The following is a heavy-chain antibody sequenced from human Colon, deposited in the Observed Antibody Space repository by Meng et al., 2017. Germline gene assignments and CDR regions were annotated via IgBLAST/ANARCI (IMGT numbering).Heavy chain of an antibody. Sequence: DVQLLESGGGSAQPGGSLRLSCAASGFTFSSYDMRWVRRAPGKGLAGVSVISAAADRAYSADSVAGRFTISRDNSKNMVYLQMNNLRAEDTAVYYCARISTIATFFDNWGQGTLVTVSS. D-gene: IGHD1-26*01. CDR2: ISAAADRA. J-gene: IGHJ4*02. V-gene: IGHV3-23*01. CDR1: GFTFSSYD. CDR3: ARISTIATFFDN.